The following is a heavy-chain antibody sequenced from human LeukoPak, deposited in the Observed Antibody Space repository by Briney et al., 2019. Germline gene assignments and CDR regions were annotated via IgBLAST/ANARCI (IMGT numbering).Heavy chain of an antibody. CDR1: GYTFTGYY. Sequence: ASVKVSCKASGYTFTGYYMHWVRQAPGQGLGWMGWINPNSGGTNYAQKFQGRVTMTRDTSTSTVYMELSSLRSEDTAVYYCARVGIVVVPAAMEAFDIWGQGTMVTVSS. CDR2: INPNSGGT. J-gene: IGHJ3*02. V-gene: IGHV1-2*02. D-gene: IGHD2-2*03. CDR3: ARVGIVVVPAAMEAFDI.